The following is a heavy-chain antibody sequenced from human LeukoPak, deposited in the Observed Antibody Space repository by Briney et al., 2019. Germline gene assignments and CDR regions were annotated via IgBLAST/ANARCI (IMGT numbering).Heavy chain of an antibody. J-gene: IGHJ3*02. CDR2: INHSGST. V-gene: IGHV4-34*01. Sequence: SETLSLTCTVSGGSISTYYWSWIRQPPGKGLEWIEEINHSGSTNYNPSLKSRVTISVDTSKNQFSLKLSSVTAADTAVYYCARGRRPGRPPSQKGAFDIWGQGTMVTVSS. CDR1: GGSISTYY. D-gene: IGHD6-25*01. CDR3: ARGRRPGRPPSQKGAFDI.